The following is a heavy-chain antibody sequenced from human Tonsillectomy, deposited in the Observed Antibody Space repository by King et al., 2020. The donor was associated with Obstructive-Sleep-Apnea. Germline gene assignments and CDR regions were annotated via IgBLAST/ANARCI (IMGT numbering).Heavy chain of an antibody. CDR3: ARASVAEMATIRGDFDY. J-gene: IGHJ4*02. Sequence: QLVQSGAEVKKPGASVKVSCKASGYTFTSYDINWVRQATGQGLEWMGWMNPNRGNTGYAQKFQGRVTMTRNTSISTAYMELSSLRSEDTAVYYCARASVAEMATIRGDFDYWGQGTLDTVSS. CDR2: MNPNRGNT. D-gene: IGHD5-24*01. V-gene: IGHV1-8*01. CDR1: GYTFTSYD.